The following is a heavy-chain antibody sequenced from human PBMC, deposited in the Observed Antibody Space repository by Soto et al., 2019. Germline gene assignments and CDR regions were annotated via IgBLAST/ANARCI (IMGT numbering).Heavy chain of an antibody. V-gene: IGHV1-18*01. CDR3: VMVDNYVTPTPQDV. Sequence: QVQLVQSGDEVKKPGASVKVSCKASGYIFVNYGIAWVRQAPRQGLEWMGWISPYTGNTHSASKVQGRLTMTTDTSTGTAYMALGSLTSDDTAVYYCVMVDNYVTPTPQDVWGQGTTVTVSS. D-gene: IGHD3-16*01. CDR2: ISPYTGNT. J-gene: IGHJ6*02. CDR1: GYIFVNYG.